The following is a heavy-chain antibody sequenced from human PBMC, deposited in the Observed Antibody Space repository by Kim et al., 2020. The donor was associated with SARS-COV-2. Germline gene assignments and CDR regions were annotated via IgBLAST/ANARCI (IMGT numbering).Heavy chain of an antibody. Sequence: YSADSVKGRCTISRDNAKNSLYRQMNSLRAEDTAVYYCARVSLYYYGMDVWGQGTTVTVSS. J-gene: IGHJ6*02. V-gene: IGHV3-21*01. CDR3: ARVSLYYYGMDV.